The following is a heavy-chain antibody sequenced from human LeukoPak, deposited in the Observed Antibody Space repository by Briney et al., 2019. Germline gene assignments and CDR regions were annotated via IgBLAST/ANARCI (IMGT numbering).Heavy chain of an antibody. J-gene: IGHJ4*02. D-gene: IGHD3-22*01. Sequence: GGSLRLSCAASGFTFSSHAMSWVRQSPEKGLEWVSAISDSGGSTYYADSVKGRFTISRDNSKNTLYLQMNSLRAEDTAVYYCAKEDHYDSSGYYPLGYWGQGTLVTVSS. V-gene: IGHV3-23*01. CDR2: ISDSGGST. CDR3: AKEDHYDSSGYYPLGY. CDR1: GFTFSSHA.